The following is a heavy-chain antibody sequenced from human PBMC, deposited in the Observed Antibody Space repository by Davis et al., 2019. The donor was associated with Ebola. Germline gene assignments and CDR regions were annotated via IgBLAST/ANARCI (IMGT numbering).Heavy chain of an antibody. V-gene: IGHV3-48*02. CDR1: GFTFSSYD. D-gene: IGHD1-26*01. CDR2: VRTGYTANI. Sequence: GEALKISCAASGFTFSSYDMNWVPQAPGKGLEWVSFVRTGYTANIYYADSVKGRFTASRYNAKNSLYLQITGLRDEDTAVYYCARDRSGGAFEIWGQGTMVTVSS. J-gene: IGHJ3*02. CDR3: ARDRSGGAFEI.